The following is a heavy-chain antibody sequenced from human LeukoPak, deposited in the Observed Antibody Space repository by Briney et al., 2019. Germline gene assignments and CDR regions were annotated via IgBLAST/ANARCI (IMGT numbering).Heavy chain of an antibody. CDR2: ISAGGSST. J-gene: IGHJ4*02. Sequence: GGSLRLPCAASGFTFSTSAMSWVRQAPGKGLEWVSGISAGGSSTYYTDSVKGRFTISRDNSKNTLNLQVNSLRAEDTAVYYCAKVGRADDYYFDYWGQGTLVTVSS. V-gene: IGHV3-23*01. CDR1: GFTFSTSA. D-gene: IGHD3-3*01. CDR3: AKVGRADDYYFDY.